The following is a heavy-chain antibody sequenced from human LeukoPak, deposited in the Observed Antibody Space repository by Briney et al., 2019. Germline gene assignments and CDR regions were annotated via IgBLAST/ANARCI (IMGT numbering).Heavy chain of an antibody. CDR1: GGSFSGYY. CDR2: INHSGST. CDR3: ARSSREQQLITFDF. J-gene: IGHJ4*02. D-gene: IGHD6-13*01. V-gene: IGHV4-34*01. Sequence: SETLSLTCAVYGGSFSGYYWSWIRQPPGKGLEWIGEINHSGSTNYNPSLKSRVTISVDTSKNQFSLKLSSATAADTAVYYCARSSREQQLITFDFWGQGTLVTVSS.